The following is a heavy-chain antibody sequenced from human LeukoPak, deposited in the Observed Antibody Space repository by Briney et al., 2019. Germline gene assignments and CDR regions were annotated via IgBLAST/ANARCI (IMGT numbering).Heavy chain of an antibody. D-gene: IGHD3-3*01. CDR2: VYHSGST. Sequence: SETLSLTCFVSGASIINNNYYWAWIRQPPGKGLERIGSVYHSGSTSYNPSLKSRVTMSVDTSKNHFTLKLNSVTAADTTVYSCAGHKYYNFWGSFNWFDPWGQGILVTVSS. CDR1: GASIINNNYY. CDR3: AGHKYYNFWGSFNWFDP. J-gene: IGHJ5*02. V-gene: IGHV4-39*01.